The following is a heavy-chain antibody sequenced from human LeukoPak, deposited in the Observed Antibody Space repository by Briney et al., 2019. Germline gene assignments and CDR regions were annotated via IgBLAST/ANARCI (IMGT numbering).Heavy chain of an antibody. Sequence: GGSLRLSCAASGFTFSTYAMSWVRQAPGKGLEWVSAISGSGGSTYYADSVKGRFTISRDNSKNTLYLQMNSLRAEDTAVYYCAKNYYYDSSGPILPDYWGQGTLVTVSS. D-gene: IGHD3-22*01. CDR1: GFTFSTYA. CDR2: ISGSGGST. V-gene: IGHV3-23*01. J-gene: IGHJ4*02. CDR3: AKNYYYDSSGPILPDY.